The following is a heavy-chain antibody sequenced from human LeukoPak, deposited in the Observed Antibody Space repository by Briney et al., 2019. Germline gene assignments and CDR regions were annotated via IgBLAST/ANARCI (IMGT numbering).Heavy chain of an antibody. Sequence: ASVTVSCTASGGTFSSYAISWVRQPPGQGLEWMGGIIPIFGTANYAQKFQGRGTITAGKSTSTAYMELTSLRSEDTAVYYCARASTVTTHYYYYYGMDVWGKGTTVTVSS. J-gene: IGHJ6*04. D-gene: IGHD4-17*01. CDR3: ARASTVTTHYYYYYGMDV. CDR1: GGTFSSYA. V-gene: IGHV1-69*06. CDR2: IIPIFGTA.